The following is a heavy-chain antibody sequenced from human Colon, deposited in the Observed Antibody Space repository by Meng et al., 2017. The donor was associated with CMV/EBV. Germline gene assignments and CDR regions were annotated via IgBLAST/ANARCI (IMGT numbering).Heavy chain of an antibody. D-gene: IGHD6-19*01. Sequence: QNPLKEFAPTLVKPTQTPTLTCTFSGFSLRTPEVGVHWIRQPPGKALEWLALIYWDDDNQFRPSLKNRITITKDTSKNQVVLTMTNMDPVDTATYYCAHGRGWLTDYWGQGTLVTVSS. V-gene: IGHV2-5*02. CDR1: GFSLRTPEVG. CDR2: IYWDDDN. J-gene: IGHJ4*02. CDR3: AHGRGWLTDY.